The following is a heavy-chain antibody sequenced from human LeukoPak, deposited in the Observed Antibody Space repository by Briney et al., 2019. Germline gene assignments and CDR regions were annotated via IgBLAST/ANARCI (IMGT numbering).Heavy chain of an antibody. J-gene: IGHJ4*02. CDR3: ARHREITFGGVIGFES. V-gene: IGHV3-7*01. CDR1: GFSFTAYA. D-gene: IGHD3-16*02. Sequence: GGSLRLSCAASGFSFTAYAMSWFRQTPGKGLEWVANIHDDGRVTNYVDSVKGRFTISRDNARNSLYLQMNSLRAEDTAVYYCARHREITFGGVIGFESWGQGTLVTVSS. CDR2: IHDDGRVT.